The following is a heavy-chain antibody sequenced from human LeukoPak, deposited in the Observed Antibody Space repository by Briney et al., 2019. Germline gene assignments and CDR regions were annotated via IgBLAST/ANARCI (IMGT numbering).Heavy chain of an antibody. CDR1: GGSISSGGYY. V-gene: IGHV4-30-4*08. J-gene: IGHJ4*02. CDR3: ARARHDYGFYYFDY. CDR2: IYYSGST. D-gene: IGHD4-17*01. Sequence: PSQTLSLTCAVSGGSISSGGYYWSWIRQPAGKGLEWIGYIYYSGSTYYNPSLKSRVTISVDTSKNQFSLKLSSVTAADTAVYYCARARHDYGFYYFDYWGQGTLVTVSS.